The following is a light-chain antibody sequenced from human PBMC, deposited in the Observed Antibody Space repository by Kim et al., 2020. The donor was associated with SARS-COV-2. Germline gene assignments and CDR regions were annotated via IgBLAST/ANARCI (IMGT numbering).Light chain of an antibody. V-gene: IGKV1-27*01. CDR2: RAY. CDR3: QRYNTAPWT. CDR1: QDISKL. Sequence: DRVTITCRSSQDISKLLALYQQKPGKAPNLLIFRAYVLQSGVPSRFRGGGPGTDFTLTISSLQPEDVATYYCQRYNTAPWTFGQGTKVDIK. J-gene: IGKJ1*01.